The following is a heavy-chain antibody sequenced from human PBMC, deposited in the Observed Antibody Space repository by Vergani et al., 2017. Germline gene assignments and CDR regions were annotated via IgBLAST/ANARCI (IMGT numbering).Heavy chain of an antibody. CDR3: ARDLEIVATITVYGGAY. V-gene: IGHV1-3*01. CDR2: INAGNGNT. Sequence: QVQLVQSGAEVKKPGASVKVSCKASGYTFTSYAMHWVRQAPGQRLEWMGWINAGNGNTKYSQKFQGRITITRDTSASTAYMELCSLRSEDTAVYYCARDLEIVATITVYGGAYWGQGTLVTVSS. D-gene: IGHD5-12*01. CDR1: GYTFTSYA. J-gene: IGHJ4*02.